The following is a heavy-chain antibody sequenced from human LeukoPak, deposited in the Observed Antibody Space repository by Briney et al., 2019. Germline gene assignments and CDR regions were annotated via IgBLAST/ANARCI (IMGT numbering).Heavy chain of an antibody. J-gene: IGHJ6*02. CDR3: ARVSAILFMDV. D-gene: IGHD2-2*02. CDR1: GYTFTSYD. V-gene: IGHV1-8*01. Sequence: GASVKVSCKASGYTFTSYDINWVRQATGQGLEWMGWMNPNSGNKGYAQKFQGRVTMTRNPSISTAYMELSSLRSEDTAVYYCARVSAILFMDVWGQGTTVTVSS. CDR2: MNPNSGNK.